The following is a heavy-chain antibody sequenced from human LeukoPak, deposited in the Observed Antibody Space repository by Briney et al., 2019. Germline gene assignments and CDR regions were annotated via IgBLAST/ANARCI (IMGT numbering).Heavy chain of an antibody. V-gene: IGHV1-69*13. Sequence: SVKVSCKASGGTFSSYAISWVRQAPGQGLEWMGGIIPIFGTANYAQKFQGRVTITADESTSTAYMELSRLRSDDTAVYYCARDQVVVAATDAFDIWGQGTMVTVSS. D-gene: IGHD2-15*01. CDR2: IIPIFGTA. CDR3: ARDQVVVAATDAFDI. J-gene: IGHJ3*02. CDR1: GGTFSSYA.